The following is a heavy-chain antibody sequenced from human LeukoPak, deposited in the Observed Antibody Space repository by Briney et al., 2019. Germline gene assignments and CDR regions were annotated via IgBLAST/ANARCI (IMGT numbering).Heavy chain of an antibody. V-gene: IGHV3-11*01. CDR3: ARELVGATFDY. D-gene: IGHD1-26*01. CDR2: ISGSGSTI. CDR1: GFTFSDYY. J-gene: IGHJ4*02. Sequence: GGSLRLSCTASGFTFSDYYMSWIRQAPGEGLEWISYISGSGSTIYNADSVKGRFTISRDNAKNSLYLQMNSLRAEDTAVCYCARELVGATFDYWGQGTLVTVSS.